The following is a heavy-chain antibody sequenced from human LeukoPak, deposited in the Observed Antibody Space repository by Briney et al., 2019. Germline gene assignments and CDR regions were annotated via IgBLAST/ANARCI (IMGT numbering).Heavy chain of an antibody. J-gene: IGHJ3*02. CDR3: VVAAAHDAFDI. V-gene: IGHV1-18*01. Sequence: ASVKVSCKASGYTFTSYGISWVRQAPGQGLEWMGWISAYNGNTNYAQKLQGRVTITRDTSASTAYMELSSLRSEDTAVYYCVVAAAHDAFDIWGQGTMVTVSS. CDR1: GYTFTSYG. CDR2: ISAYNGNT. D-gene: IGHD6-13*01.